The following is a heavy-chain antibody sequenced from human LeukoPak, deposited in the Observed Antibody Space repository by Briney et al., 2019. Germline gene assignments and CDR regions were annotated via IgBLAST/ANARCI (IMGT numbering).Heavy chain of an antibody. Sequence: SETLSLTCTVSGGSISSTGYYWTWIRQPAGKGLEWIGRIYPSGRTNYDPSLKGRVTISIDTSKNQFSLKLSSVTAADTAVYYCARTSFDILTGYYSGGGPFDSWGQGTLVTVSS. CDR1: GGSISSTGYY. J-gene: IGHJ4*02. CDR3: ARTSFDILTGYYSGGGPFDS. D-gene: IGHD3-9*01. V-gene: IGHV4-61*02. CDR2: IYPSGRT.